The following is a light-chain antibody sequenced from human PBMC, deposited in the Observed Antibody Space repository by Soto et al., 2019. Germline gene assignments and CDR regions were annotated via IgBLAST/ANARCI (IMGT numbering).Light chain of an antibody. V-gene: IGKV3-20*01. J-gene: IGKJ2*01. Sequence: ETILTQSPGTLSLSPGERATLSCRASQSVSSTYLAWYQQKPGQAPRLLIYGASARATGIPDRFSGSGSGTDFTLTISRLEPEDSAVYYCQQYGSSPPDTFGQGTKLEIK. CDR2: GAS. CDR3: QQYGSSPPDT. CDR1: QSVSSTY.